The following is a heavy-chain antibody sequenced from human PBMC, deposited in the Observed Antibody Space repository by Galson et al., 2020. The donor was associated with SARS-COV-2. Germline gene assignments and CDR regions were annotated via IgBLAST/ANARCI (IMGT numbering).Heavy chain of an antibody. CDR2: LSAGSSYI. J-gene: IGHJ6*02. CDR3: ARVGGMATTPKDDYYYGLDA. D-gene: IGHD3-16*01. V-gene: IGHV3-21*01. CDR1: GFPFSSYS. Sequence: ESLKISCAVSGFPFSSYSMHWVRQAPGKGLEWVSSLSAGSSYIYYAESVKGRFTISRDNAKNSLLLHMDSLRVEDTAVYYCARVGGMATTPKDDYYYGLDAWGQGTTVTVSS.